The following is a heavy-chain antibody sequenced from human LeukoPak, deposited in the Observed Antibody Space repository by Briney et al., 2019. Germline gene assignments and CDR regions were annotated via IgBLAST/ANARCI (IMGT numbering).Heavy chain of an antibody. J-gene: IGHJ4*02. V-gene: IGHV3-48*03. CDR1: GFTFSSYE. CDR2: FRGDGGST. D-gene: IGHD5-24*01. CDR3: ARGGYGYNFFDY. Sequence: PGGSLRLSCAASGFTFSSYEMNRVRQAPGKGLDWVSSFRGDGGSTYYAESVKGRFTMSRDNAKNSLYLQMNSLRAEDTAVYYCARGGYGYNFFDYWGQGTLVTVSS.